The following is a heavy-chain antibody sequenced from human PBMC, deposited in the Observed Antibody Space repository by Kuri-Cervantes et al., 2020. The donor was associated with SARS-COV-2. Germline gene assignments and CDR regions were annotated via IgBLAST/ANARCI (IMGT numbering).Heavy chain of an antibody. Sequence: LSLTCAASGFTFSSYAMSWVRQAPGKGLEWVSAISGSGGSTYYADSVKGRFTISRDNSTNTLYLQMNSLRAEDTAVYYCAKASVTAAAPFDYWGQGTLVTVSS. V-gene: IGHV3-23*01. J-gene: IGHJ4*02. D-gene: IGHD6-13*01. CDR2: ISGSGGST. CDR3: AKASVTAAAPFDY. CDR1: GFTFSSYA.